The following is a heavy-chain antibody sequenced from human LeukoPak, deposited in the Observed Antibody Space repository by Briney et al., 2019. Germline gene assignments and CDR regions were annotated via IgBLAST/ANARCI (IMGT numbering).Heavy chain of an antibody. V-gene: IGHV4-59*01. CDR2: IYYSGST. CDR3: ARGALYGMDV. J-gene: IGHJ6*02. CDR1: GGSISSYY. Sequence: PSETLSLTCTVSGGSISSYYWSWIRQPPGKGLEWIGYIYYSGSTNYNPSLKSRVTISVDTSKNQFSLKLSPVTAADTAVYYCARGALYGMDVWGQGTTVTVSS.